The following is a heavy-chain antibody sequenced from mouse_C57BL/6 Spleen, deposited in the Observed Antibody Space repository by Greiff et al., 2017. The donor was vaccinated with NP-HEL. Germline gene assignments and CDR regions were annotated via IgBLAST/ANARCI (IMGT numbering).Heavy chain of an antibody. V-gene: IGHV2-2*01. Sequence: QVHVTQSGPGLVQPSQSLSITCTVSGFSLPSYGVHWGRQSPGKVLEWLVVIWSGGSTDYNAAFISRLSISKDNSKSQVFFKMNSLQADDTAIYYCARRYPTKGYFDVWGTGTTVTVSS. CDR3: ARRYPTKGYFDV. CDR1: GFSLPSYG. J-gene: IGHJ1*03. CDR2: IWSGGST. D-gene: IGHD5-1-1*01.